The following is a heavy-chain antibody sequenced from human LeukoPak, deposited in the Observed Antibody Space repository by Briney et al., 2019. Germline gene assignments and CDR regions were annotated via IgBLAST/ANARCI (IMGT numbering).Heavy chain of an antibody. CDR2: IYYSGST. D-gene: IGHD5-24*01. Sequence: PSETLSLTCTVSGGSISSGGYYWSWIRQHPGKGLEWIGYIYYSGSTYYNPSLKSRVTISVDTSKNQFSLKLSSVTAADTAVYYCAREVREMATDYFDYWGQGTLVTVSS. CDR3: AREVREMATDYFDY. J-gene: IGHJ4*02. CDR1: GGSISSGGYY. V-gene: IGHV4-31*03.